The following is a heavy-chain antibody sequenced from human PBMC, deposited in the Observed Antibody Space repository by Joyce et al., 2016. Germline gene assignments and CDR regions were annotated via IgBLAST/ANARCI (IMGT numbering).Heavy chain of an antibody. Sequence: QVQLVESGGGVVQPGRSLRVSCAASGFTFSPYAMHWVRQAPGKGMEGVALVSYDENNKYYSDSVKGRFSVSRDNSKDTLYLQMNNLRPDDTAVYYCAKRRQPWSVPDAFDFWGQGTMVTVSS. D-gene: IGHD3-3*01. CDR1: GFTFSPYA. J-gene: IGHJ3*01. V-gene: IGHV3-30*18. CDR2: VSYDENNK. CDR3: AKRRQPWSVPDAFDF.